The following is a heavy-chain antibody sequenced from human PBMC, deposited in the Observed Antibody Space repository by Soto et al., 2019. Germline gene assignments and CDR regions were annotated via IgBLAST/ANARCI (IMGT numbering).Heavy chain of an antibody. CDR1: GGTFSSYA. D-gene: IGHD3-22*01. CDR3: ASLDSSGYYSIDY. CDR2: IIPIFGTA. Sequence: SVKVSCKASGGTFSSYAISWVRQAPGQGLEWMGGIIPIFGTANYAQKFQGRVTITADESTSTAYMELSSLRSEDTAVYYCASLDSSGYYSIDYWGQGTLVTVSS. J-gene: IGHJ4*02. V-gene: IGHV1-69*13.